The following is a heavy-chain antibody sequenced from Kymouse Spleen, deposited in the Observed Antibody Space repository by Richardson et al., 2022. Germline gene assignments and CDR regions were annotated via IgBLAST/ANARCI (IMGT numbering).Heavy chain of an antibody. CDR3: ARGADSSSWVWFDP. J-gene: IGHJ5*02. CDR2: INHSGST. D-gene: IGHD6-13*01. Sequence: QVQLQQWGAGLLKPSETLSLTCAVYGGSFSGYYWSWIRQPPGKGLEWIGEINHSGSTNYNPSLKSRVTISVDTSKNQFSLKLSSVTAADTAVYYCARGADSSSWVWFDPWGQGTLVTVSS. V-gene: IGHV4-34*01. CDR1: GGSFSGYY.